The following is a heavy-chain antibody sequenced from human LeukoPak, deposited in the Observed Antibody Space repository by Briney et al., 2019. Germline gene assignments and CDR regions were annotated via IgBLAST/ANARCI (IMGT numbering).Heavy chain of an antibody. J-gene: IGHJ6*02. Sequence: GRSLRLSCAASGFTFDDYAMHWVRQAPGKGLEWVSGISWNSGSIGYADSVKGRFTISRDNAKNSLYLQMNSPRAEDTALYYCAKSYYYYGMDVWGQGTTVTVSS. CDR1: GFTFDDYA. V-gene: IGHV3-9*01. CDR3: AKSYYYYGMDV. CDR2: ISWNSGSI.